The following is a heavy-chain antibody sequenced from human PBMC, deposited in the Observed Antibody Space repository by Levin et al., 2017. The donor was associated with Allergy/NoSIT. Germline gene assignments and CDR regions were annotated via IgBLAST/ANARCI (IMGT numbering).Heavy chain of an antibody. V-gene: IGHV1-18*01. D-gene: IGHD3-22*01. CDR1: GYTFSSYG. J-gene: IGHJ6*02. CDR2: ISGYNGKT. CDR3: ARYSYDSSGYSPYYCDGLDV. Sequence: ASVKVSCKASGYTFSSYGISWVRRAPGQGLEWMGWISGYNGKTNYAQKFQGRVTMTTDTSTGTAYMDLRSLRSDDTAVYFCARYSYDSSGYSPYYCDGLDVWGQGTSVTVSS.